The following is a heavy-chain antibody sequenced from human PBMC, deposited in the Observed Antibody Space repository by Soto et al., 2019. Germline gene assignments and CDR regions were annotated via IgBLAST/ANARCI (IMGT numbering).Heavy chain of an antibody. D-gene: IGHD3-10*01. CDR1: GGTFSSYA. Sequence: QVQLVQSGAEVKKPGSSVKVSCKASGGTFSSYAISWVRQAPGQGLEWMGGIIPIFGTANYAHKLQGRVTITEDESTSKAYIELSSLRSEDTAVYYCERGEGDGSESYPHYYYGMDVWGQGTTVTVSS. CDR3: ERGEGDGSESYPHYYYGMDV. V-gene: IGHV1-69*01. CDR2: IIPIFGTA. J-gene: IGHJ6*02.